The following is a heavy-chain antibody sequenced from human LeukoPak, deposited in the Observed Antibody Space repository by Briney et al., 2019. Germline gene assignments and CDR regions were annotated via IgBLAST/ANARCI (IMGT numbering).Heavy chain of an antibody. CDR2: INHSGDT. CDR1: GASFTSNY. V-gene: IGHV4-34*01. CDR3: ARGRPRGTGSYGRIDY. Sequence: MSSETLSLTCSVYGASFTSNYWTWIRQPPGKGLEWIGEINHSGDTDSNPSLNSRVTISVDTSKNQFSLRVTSVTAADTGVYFCARGRPRGTGSYGRIDYWGQGTLVTVSS. D-gene: IGHD1-26*01. J-gene: IGHJ4*02.